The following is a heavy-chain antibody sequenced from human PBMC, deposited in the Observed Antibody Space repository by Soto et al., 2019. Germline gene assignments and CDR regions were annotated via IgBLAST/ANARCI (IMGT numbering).Heavy chain of an antibody. D-gene: IGHD3-22*01. J-gene: IGHJ5*02. CDR3: ARQPLRGYYDSSGPFDP. V-gene: IGHV5-51*01. CDR1: GYSFTSYW. CDR2: IYPGDSDT. Sequence: GESLKISCKGSGYSFTSYWIGWVRQMPWKGLEWMGIIYPGDSDTRYSPSFQGQVTISADKSISTAYLQWSSLKASDTAMYYCARQPLRGYYDSSGPFDPWGQGTLVTVSS.